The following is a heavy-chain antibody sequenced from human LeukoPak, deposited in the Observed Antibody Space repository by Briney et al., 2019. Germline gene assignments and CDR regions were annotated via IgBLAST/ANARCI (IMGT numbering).Heavy chain of an antibody. CDR1: EFTLSSYD. Sequence: GGSLRLSCAASEFTLSSYDIHRVRHATGKGLEWVSGIGSAGDTYYSGSVKGRFTISRENGKNSLYLQMNSLRAGDTAVYYCARVGENGSDIWGQRTMVTVSS. V-gene: IGHV3-13*04. J-gene: IGHJ3*02. CDR2: IGSAGDT. CDR3: ARVGENGSDI. D-gene: IGHD3-10*01.